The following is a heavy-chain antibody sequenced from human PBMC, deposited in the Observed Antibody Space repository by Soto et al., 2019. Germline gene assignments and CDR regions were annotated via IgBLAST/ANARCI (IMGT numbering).Heavy chain of an antibody. CDR2: INPNSGGT. Sequence: ASVKVSCKASGYTFTGYYMHWVRRAPGQGLEWMGWINPNSGGTNYAQKFQGWVTMTRDTSISTAYMELSRLRSDDTAVYYCARDLNLTGDLDYWGQGTLVTVSS. V-gene: IGHV1-2*04. CDR3: ARDLNLTGDLDY. D-gene: IGHD7-27*01. J-gene: IGHJ4*02. CDR1: GYTFTGYY.